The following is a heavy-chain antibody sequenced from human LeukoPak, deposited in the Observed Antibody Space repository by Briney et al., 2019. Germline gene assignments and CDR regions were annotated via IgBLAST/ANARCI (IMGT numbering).Heavy chain of an antibody. D-gene: IGHD1-20*01. Sequence: SETLSLTCAVYGGSFSGYYWSWIRQPPGKGLEWIGEINHSGSTNYNPSLKSRVTISVDTSKNQFSLKLSSVTAADTAVYYCAREVTWYNWNDLSFDYWGQGTLVTVSS. CDR3: AREVTWYNWNDLSFDY. V-gene: IGHV4-34*01. CDR2: INHSGST. J-gene: IGHJ4*02. CDR1: GGSFSGYY.